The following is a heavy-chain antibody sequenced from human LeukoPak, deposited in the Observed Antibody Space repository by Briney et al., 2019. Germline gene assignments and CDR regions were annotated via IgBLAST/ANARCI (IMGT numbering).Heavy chain of an antibody. CDR3: AIGGRYSHNWFDP. CDR2: IYHSGST. V-gene: IGHV4-38-2*01. CDR1: GYSISSGYY. J-gene: IGHJ5*02. Sequence: SETLSLTCAVSGYSISSGYYWGWIRQPPGKGLEWIGSIYHSGSTYYNPSLESRVTISVDTSKNQFSLKLSSVTAADTAVYYCAIGGRYSHNWFDPWGQGTLVTVSS. D-gene: IGHD3-10*01.